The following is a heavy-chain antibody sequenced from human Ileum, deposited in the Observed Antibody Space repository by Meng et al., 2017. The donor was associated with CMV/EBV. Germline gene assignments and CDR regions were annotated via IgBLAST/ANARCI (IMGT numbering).Heavy chain of an antibody. CDR3: ARIGYGAHFDY. J-gene: IGHJ4*02. CDR2: INAGNGIT. V-gene: IGHV1-3*01. Sequence: SCKASGYNFTKYAIHWVRQAPGQGLEWMGWINAGNGITKYSQKFQDRVTFTRDTSASTGYMELSSLRSEDTAVYYCARIGYGAHFDYWGQGSLVTVSS. D-gene: IGHD4-17*01. CDR1: GYNFTKYA.